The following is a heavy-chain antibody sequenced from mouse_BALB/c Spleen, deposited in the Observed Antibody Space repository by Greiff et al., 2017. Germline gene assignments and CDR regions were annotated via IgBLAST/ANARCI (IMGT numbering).Heavy chain of an antibody. CDR3: AREGWDEAWFAY. J-gene: IGHJ3*01. CDR2: IDPANGNT. CDR1: GFNIKDTY. V-gene: IGHV14-3*02. D-gene: IGHD4-1*01. Sequence: EVKLMESGAELVKPGASVKLSCTASGFNIKDTYMHWVKQRPEQGLEWIGRIDPANGNTKYDPKFQGKATITADTSSNTAYLQLSSLTSEDTAVYYCAREGWDEAWFAYWGQGTLVTVSA.